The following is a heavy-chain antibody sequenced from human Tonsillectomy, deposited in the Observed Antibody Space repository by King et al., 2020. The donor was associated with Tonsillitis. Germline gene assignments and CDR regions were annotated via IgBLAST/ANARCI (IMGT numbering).Heavy chain of an antibody. CDR1: GFTFDDYA. CDR2: ISWNRCSI. CDR3: AKDKGFGYNWNAFDI. D-gene: IGHD1-20*01. Sequence: VQLVESGGGLVQPGRSLRLSCAASGFTFDDYAIHWVRQAPGKGLEWVSGISWNRCSICYADSVKGRFTISRDNAKNSSYLQRISLRPEETALYYCAKDKGFGYNWNAFDIWGQGTLVTVSS. V-gene: IGHV3-9*01. J-gene: IGHJ3*02.